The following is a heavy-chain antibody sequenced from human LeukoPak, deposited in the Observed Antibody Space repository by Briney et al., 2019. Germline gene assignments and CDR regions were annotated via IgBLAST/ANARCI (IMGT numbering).Heavy chain of an antibody. D-gene: IGHD3-10*01. CDR2: IRYDGSIK. J-gene: IGHJ5*02. V-gene: IGHV3-33*01. CDR1: GFTFSSYG. Sequence: PGRSLRLSCAASGFTFSSYGMHWVRQAPGKGLEWVAFIRYDGSIKYHADSVKGRFTISRDNSKNTLYLQMNSLRADDTAVYYCARTQLNGSRAPWGQGTLVTVSS. CDR3: ARTQLNGSRAP.